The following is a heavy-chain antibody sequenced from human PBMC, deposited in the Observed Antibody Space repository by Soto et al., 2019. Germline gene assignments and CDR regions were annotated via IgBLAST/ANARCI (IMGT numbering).Heavy chain of an antibody. V-gene: IGHV4-34*01. CDR2: INHSGGT. CDR1: GGPFSGYY. J-gene: IGHJ6*02. Sequence: SETLSLTCAVYGGPFSGYYWSWIRQPPGKGLEWIGEIGEINHSGGTNCNPPLKSRVTLSADTSKNQLSLKLSSVTAADTAVYYCARQAVTYYYYYDGMAVCGQGTAVTGSS. D-gene: IGHD2-21*02. CDR3: ARQAVTYYYYYDGMAV.